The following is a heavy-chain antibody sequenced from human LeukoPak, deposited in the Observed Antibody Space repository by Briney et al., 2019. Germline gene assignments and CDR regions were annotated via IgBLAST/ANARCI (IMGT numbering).Heavy chain of an antibody. J-gene: IGHJ4*01. CDR1: GFTFSTYS. V-gene: IGHV3-21*01. Sequence: GGSLRLSCAASGFTFSTYSMNWVRQAPGKGLEWVSSISPTSTYIYYADSVKGRFTISRDNAKNSLYLQMNSLTAEDTAVYYCARGGTSTSGYDYWGHGSLVTVPS. CDR3: ARGGTSTSGYDY. CDR2: ISPTSTYI. D-gene: IGHD2-2*01.